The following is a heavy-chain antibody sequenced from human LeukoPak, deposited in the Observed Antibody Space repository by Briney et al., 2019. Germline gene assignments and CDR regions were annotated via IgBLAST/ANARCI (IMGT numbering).Heavy chain of an antibody. D-gene: IGHD5-18*01. CDR2: ISYDGSNK. V-gene: IGHV3-30*18. J-gene: IGHJ4*02. CDR3: AKERVGYGYYFDY. Sequence: GRSLRLSCAASGFTFSSYGMHWVRQAPGKGLEWVAVISYDGSNKYYADSVKGRFTISRDNSKNTLYLQMNSLRAEDTAVYYCAKERVGYGYYFDYWGQGTLSPSPQ. CDR1: GFTFSSYG.